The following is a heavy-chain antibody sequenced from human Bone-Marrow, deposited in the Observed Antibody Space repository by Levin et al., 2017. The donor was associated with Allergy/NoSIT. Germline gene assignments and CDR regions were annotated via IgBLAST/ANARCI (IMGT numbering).Heavy chain of an antibody. J-gene: IGHJ4*02. Sequence: GGSLRLSCAASGFTFSSYGMHWVRQAPGKGLEWVAVIWYDGSNKYYADSVKGRFTISRDNSKNTLYLQMNSLRAEDTAVYYCARSTSVLRFLEWPGFDYWGQGTLVTVSS. CDR1: GFTFSSYG. CDR3: ARSTSVLRFLEWPGFDY. D-gene: IGHD3-3*01. V-gene: IGHV3-33*01. CDR2: IWYDGSNK.